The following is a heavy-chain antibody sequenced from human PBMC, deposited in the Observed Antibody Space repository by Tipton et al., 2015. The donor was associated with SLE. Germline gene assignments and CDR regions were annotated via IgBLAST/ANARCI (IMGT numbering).Heavy chain of an antibody. CDR3: SRTGTTSSQYYYYYMDV. CDR1: GFNFGGYW. Sequence: SLRLSCAASGFNFGGYWMTWVRQAPGKGPEWLADINQNGDETRYVDSVRGRFTVSRDNAGKSLYLQMNSLRAEDTALYYCSRTGTTSSQYYYYYMDVWGKGTTVSVSS. D-gene: IGHD1/OR15-1a*01. CDR2: INQNGDET. J-gene: IGHJ6*03. V-gene: IGHV3-7*03.